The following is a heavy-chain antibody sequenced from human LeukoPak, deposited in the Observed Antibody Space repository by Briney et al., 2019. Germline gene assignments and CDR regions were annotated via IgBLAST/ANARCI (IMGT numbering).Heavy chain of an antibody. CDR2: TNPSSGNT. D-gene: IGHD3-10*01. V-gene: IGHV1-8*01. Sequence: ASVKVSCKASGYTFTSYDINWVRQATGQGPEWMGWTNPSSGNTGYAQRFQGRVTMTRDTSTNTAYLELSSLRSDDTAVYYCAAHTYYYSSGSFAYWGQGTLVTVSS. CDR1: GYTFTSYD. J-gene: IGHJ4*02. CDR3: AAHTYYYSSGSFAY.